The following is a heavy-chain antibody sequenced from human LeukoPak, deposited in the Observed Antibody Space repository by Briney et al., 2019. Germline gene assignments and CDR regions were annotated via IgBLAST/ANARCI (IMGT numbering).Heavy chain of an antibody. CDR2: SYSSVST. Sequence: SETLSLTCTVSGGSISSNAYYWAWSRQPPGKGLEWSGRSYSSVSTYYNPSRKSRVTIAVDTSKNRFSLRMSSVTAADTALYYCAYSGSYGHIGYWGQGIPVTVSS. CDR3: AYSGSYGHIGY. D-gene: IGHD1-26*01. J-gene: IGHJ4*02. CDR1: GGSISSNAYY. V-gene: IGHV4-39*01.